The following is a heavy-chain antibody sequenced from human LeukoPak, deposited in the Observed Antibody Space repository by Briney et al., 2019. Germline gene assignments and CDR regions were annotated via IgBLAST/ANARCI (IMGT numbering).Heavy chain of an antibody. V-gene: IGHV3-30*03. J-gene: IGHJ3*02. CDR2: ISYDGSNK. D-gene: IGHD2-2*01. CDR1: GFTFSSYG. CDR3: ARDPAFDCSSTSCYSDAFDI. Sequence: GRSLRLSCAASGFTFSSYGMHWVRQAPGKGLEWVAVISYDGSNKYYADSVKGRFTISRDNSKNTLYLQMNSLRAEDTAVYYCARDPAFDCSSTSCYSDAFDIWGQGTMVTVSS.